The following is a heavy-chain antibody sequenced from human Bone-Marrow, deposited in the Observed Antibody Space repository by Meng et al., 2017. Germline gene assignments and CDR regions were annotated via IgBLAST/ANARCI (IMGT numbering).Heavy chain of an antibody. CDR1: GYTFTSYY. CDR2: INPSGGST. V-gene: IGHV1-46*01. Sequence: ASVKVSCKASGYTFTSYYMHWVRQAPGQGLEWMGIINPSGGSTSYAQKFQGRVTMTRDTSTSTVYMELSSLRSEDTAVYYCARDIYEYSSSNWFDPWGQGNRVTVSS. CDR3: ARDIYEYSSSNWFDP. J-gene: IGHJ5*02. D-gene: IGHD6-6*01.